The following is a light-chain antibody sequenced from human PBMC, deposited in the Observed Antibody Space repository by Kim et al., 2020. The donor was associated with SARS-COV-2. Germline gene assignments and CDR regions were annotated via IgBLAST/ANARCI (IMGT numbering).Light chain of an antibody. J-gene: IGKJ3*01. Sequence: DIQMTQSPSSLSASVGDRVTITCQASQDISNYLNWYQQKPGKAPKLLIYDASNLETGVPSRFSGSGSGTDFTFTISSLQPEDIATYYCQQYDNAGFTFGPGTKVDIK. CDR1: QDISNY. CDR2: DAS. V-gene: IGKV1-33*01. CDR3: QQYDNAGFT.